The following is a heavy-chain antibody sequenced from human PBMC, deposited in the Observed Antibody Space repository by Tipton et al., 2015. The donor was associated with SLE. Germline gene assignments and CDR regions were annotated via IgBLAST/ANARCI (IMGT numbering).Heavy chain of an antibody. Sequence: TLSLTCTVSGGSISNYYWSWIRQPAGKGLEWIGRIYTSGSTNYNPSLKSRVTMSVDTSKNQFSLKLSSVTAADTAVYYCARDGARSDYVRWFDPWGQGTLVTVSS. D-gene: IGHD4-17*01. J-gene: IGHJ5*02. CDR3: ARDGARSDYVRWFDP. CDR2: IYTSGST. V-gene: IGHV4-4*07. CDR1: GGSISNYY.